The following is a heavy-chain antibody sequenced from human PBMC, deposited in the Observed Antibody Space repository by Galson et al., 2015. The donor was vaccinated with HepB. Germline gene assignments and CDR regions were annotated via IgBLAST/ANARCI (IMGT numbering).Heavy chain of an antibody. CDR2: ISAYNGNT. J-gene: IGHJ5*02. CDR3: ARTLGYCSSTSCYEGWFDP. Sequence: SVKVSCKASGYTFTSYGISWVRQAPGQGLEWMGWISAYNGNTNYAQKLQGRVTMTTDTSTSTAYMELRSLRSDDTAVYYCARTLGYCSSTSCYEGWFDPWGQGTLVTVSS. CDR1: GYTFTSYG. V-gene: IGHV1-18*01. D-gene: IGHD2-2*01.